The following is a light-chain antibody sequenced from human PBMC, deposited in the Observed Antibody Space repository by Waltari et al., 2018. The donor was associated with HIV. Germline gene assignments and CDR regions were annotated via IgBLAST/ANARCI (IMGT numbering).Light chain of an antibody. CDR1: SSDVATYKL. Sequence: QSALTQPASVSGSPGQSITISCTRTSSDVATYKLVSWYQQRPGKAPKLMIYEVSKRPSGFSYRFSGSKSGDTASRTISGLQAEDESDYYCCSYVSNVIFGGGTKLTVL. V-gene: IGLV2-23*02. CDR3: CSYVSNVI. CDR2: EVS. J-gene: IGLJ2*01.